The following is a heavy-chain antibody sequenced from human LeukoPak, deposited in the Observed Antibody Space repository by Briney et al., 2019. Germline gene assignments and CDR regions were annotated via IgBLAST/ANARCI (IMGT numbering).Heavy chain of an antibody. CDR2: IYTSGTT. J-gene: IGHJ3*02. Sequence: SETLSLTCTVSGGSISTFYWSWIRQPAGKGLEWIGRIYTSGTTNYNPSLKSRVTMSVDTSKSQFSLKLSSVTAADTAVYYCARQGVGATTGNAFDIWGQGTMVTVSS. CDR1: GGSISTFY. D-gene: IGHD1-26*01. V-gene: IGHV4-4*07. CDR3: ARQGVGATTGNAFDI.